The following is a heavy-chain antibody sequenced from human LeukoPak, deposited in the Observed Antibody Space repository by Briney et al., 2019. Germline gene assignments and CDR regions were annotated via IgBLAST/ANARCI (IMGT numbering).Heavy chain of an antibody. CDR1: GFTFSSYA. Sequence: GGSLRLSCAASGFTFSSYAMHWVRQAPGKGLEWVAVISHDGSSKYYADSVKGRFTISRDNSKNTLYLQMNSLRAEDTAVYYCARSVGSSYYFDYWGQGTLVTVSS. CDR3: ARSVGSSYYFDY. J-gene: IGHJ4*02. D-gene: IGHD6-6*01. V-gene: IGHV3-30*04. CDR2: ISHDGSSK.